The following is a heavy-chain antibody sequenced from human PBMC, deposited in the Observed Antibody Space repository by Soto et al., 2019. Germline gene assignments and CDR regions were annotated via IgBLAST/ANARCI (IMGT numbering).Heavy chain of an antibody. V-gene: IGHV4-39*01. CDR3: ARLDSLGWGPGMDV. CDR1: GGSISSSSYY. CDR2: IYYSGST. Sequence: SETLSLTCTVSGGSISSSSYYWGWIRQPPGKGLEWIGSIYYSGSTYYNPSLKSRVTISVDTSKNQFSLKLSSVTAADTAVYYCARLDSLGWGPGMDVWGQGATVTVSS. J-gene: IGHJ6*02. D-gene: IGHD3-3*01.